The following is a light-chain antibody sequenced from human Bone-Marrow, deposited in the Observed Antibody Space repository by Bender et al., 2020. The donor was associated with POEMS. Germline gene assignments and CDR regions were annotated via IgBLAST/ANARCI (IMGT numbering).Light chain of an antibody. J-gene: IGLJ3*02. Sequence: QVTLTQSPSASAALGASVKLTCTLSSGHIRYGVAWHQQRPGKGPRFLIVHRSDDSHTKGAGIPDRFSVSSSGAERYLAISSLHSEDEADYYCAVWDDSLNGWVFGGGTKLTVL. CDR2: HRSDDSH. CDR1: SGHIRYG. CDR3: AVWDDSLNGWV. V-gene: IGLV4-69*01.